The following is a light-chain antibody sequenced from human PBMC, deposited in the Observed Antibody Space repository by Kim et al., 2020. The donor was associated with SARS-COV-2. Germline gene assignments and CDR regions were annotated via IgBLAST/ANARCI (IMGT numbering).Light chain of an antibody. CDR2: DAS. CDR3: QQRSPRPPLT. Sequence: EIVLTQSPATLSLSPGERATLSCRASQNIGNYLAWYQQRAGQAPRLLIFDASNRAAGIPARFGGSGSGTDFTLTISSLEAEDFAVYFCQQRSPRPPLTFGGGTKLEIK. CDR1: QNIGNY. J-gene: IGKJ4*01. V-gene: IGKV3-11*01.